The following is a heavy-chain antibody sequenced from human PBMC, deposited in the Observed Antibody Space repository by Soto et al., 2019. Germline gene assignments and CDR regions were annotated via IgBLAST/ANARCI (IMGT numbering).Heavy chain of an antibody. J-gene: IGHJ4*02. CDR3: AGEGALATFGVV. V-gene: IGHV4-59*01. Sequence: QVQLQESGPGLVKSSETLSLTCTVSGDSIRSYYWTWIRQPPGRGLEWIGHVYYGGSTNYNPSLQSRVTTSLGTSKNQFSLRLPSMTAADTAVYYCAGEGALATFGVVWGQGTRVTVSS. CDR1: GDSIRSYY. CDR2: VYYGGST. D-gene: IGHD3-3*01.